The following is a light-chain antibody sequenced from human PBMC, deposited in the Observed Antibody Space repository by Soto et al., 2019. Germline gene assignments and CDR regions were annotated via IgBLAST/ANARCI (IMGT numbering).Light chain of an antibody. CDR1: SSNIRHNA. Sequence: QSVLTQPPSVSEAPRQRVTISCSGSSSNIRHNAVSWYQKLPGKAPKLLIYYDDLLPSGVSDRFSGSKSGTSASLAISGLQSEDEADYYCAAWDDSLTGVVFGGGTKLTVL. V-gene: IGLV1-36*01. J-gene: IGLJ2*01. CDR3: AAWDDSLTGVV. CDR2: YDD.